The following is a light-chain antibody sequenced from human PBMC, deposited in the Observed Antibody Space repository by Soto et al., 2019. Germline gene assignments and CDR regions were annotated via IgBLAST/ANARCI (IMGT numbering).Light chain of an antibody. V-gene: IGKV1-5*01. CDR1: QSFSSW. J-gene: IGKJ1*01. Sequence: DIQMTQSPSTLSASVGDRVTITCRASQSFSSWLAWYQQKPGKAPKLLIYDASSLESGVPSRFSGGGSGTEFTLTISSMQPADFATYYCQQYNSYSWTFGQGTKVEIK. CDR3: QQYNSYSWT. CDR2: DAS.